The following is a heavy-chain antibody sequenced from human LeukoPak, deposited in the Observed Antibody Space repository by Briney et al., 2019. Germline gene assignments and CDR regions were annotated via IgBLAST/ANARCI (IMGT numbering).Heavy chain of an antibody. D-gene: IGHD3-9*01. Sequence: ASVKVSCEASGYTFTSYYMHWVPDAPGQGLEWMGIFNPSGGSTSYAQKFEGRDTMTRDMSTSTVYMELSSVRSEDTRVYYCARVEGHHDILTGYYTYYFDYWGQGTLVSVSS. J-gene: IGHJ4*02. CDR3: ARVEGHHDILTGYYTYYFDY. CDR2: FNPSGGST. CDR1: GYTFTSYY. V-gene: IGHV1-46*01.